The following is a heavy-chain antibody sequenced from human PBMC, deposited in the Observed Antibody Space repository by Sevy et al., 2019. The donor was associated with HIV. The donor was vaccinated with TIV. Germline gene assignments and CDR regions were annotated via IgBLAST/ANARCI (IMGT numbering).Heavy chain of an antibody. CDR1: GFTFSKYS. CDR3: AREGCTKPHDY. J-gene: IGHJ4*02. V-gene: IGHV3-23*01. Sequence: GGSLRLSCAASGFTFSKYSMSWVRQPPGKGLEWVSILSFGCGEINYADSVKGRFTISRDNSKSSVYLQMNNPRPEDTAVYYCAREGCTKPHDYWGQGTLVTVSS. CDR2: LSFGCGEI. D-gene: IGHD2-8*01.